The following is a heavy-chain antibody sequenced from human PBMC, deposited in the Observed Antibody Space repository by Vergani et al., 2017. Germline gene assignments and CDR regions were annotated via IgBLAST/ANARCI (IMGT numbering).Heavy chain of an antibody. CDR2: IYSGGST. Sequence: EVQLVESGGGLVQPGGSLRLSCAASGFTVSSNYMSWVRQAPGKGLEWVSVIYSGGSTYYADSVKGRFTISRDNSKNTLYLQMNSLRAEDTAVYYCAKEVHTAMVWYFDYWGQGTLVTVSS. J-gene: IGHJ4*02. CDR1: GFTVSSNY. CDR3: AKEVHTAMVWYFDY. V-gene: IGHV3-66*01. D-gene: IGHD5-18*01.